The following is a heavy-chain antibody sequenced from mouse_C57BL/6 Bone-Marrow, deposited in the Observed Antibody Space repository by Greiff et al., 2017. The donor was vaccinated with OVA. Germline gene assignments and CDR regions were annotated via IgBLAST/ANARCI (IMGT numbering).Heavy chain of an antibody. Sequence: EVQRVESGPGLVKPSQSLSLTCSVTGYSITSGYYWNWIRQFPGNKLEWMGYISYDGSNNYNPSLKNRISITRDTSKNQFFLKLNSVTTEDTATYYCARALLNYFDYWGQGTTLTVSS. J-gene: IGHJ2*01. V-gene: IGHV3-6*01. CDR2: ISYDGSN. D-gene: IGHD2-10*01. CDR3: ARALLNYFDY. CDR1: GYSITSGYY.